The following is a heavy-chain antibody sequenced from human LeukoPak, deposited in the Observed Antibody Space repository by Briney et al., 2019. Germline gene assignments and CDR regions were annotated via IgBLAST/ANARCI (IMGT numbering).Heavy chain of an antibody. D-gene: IGHD6-19*01. CDR1: GGSISSYY. Sequence: SETLSLTCTVSGGSISSYYWSWIRQPAGKGLEWIGRIYTSGSTNYNPSLKSRVTMSVDTSKNQFSLKLSSVTAADTAVYYCASLAVAEDYDYYYYYGMDVWGQGTTVTVSS. CDR3: ASLAVAEDYDYYYYYGMDV. J-gene: IGHJ6*02. CDR2: IYTSGST. V-gene: IGHV4-4*07.